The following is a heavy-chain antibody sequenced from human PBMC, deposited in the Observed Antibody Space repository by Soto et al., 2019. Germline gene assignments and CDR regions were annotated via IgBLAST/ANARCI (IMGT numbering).Heavy chain of an antibody. CDR1: GGSFSGYY. V-gene: IGHV4-34*01. CDR3: ASPHAAADLVTSDNWFDP. D-gene: IGHD6-13*01. J-gene: IGHJ5*02. CDR2: INHSGST. Sequence: SETLSLTCAVYGGSFSGYYWSWIRQPPEKGLEWIGEINHSGSTNYNPSLKSRVTISVDTSKNQFSLKLSSVTAADTAVYYCASPHAAADLVTSDNWFDPWGQGTLVTVSS.